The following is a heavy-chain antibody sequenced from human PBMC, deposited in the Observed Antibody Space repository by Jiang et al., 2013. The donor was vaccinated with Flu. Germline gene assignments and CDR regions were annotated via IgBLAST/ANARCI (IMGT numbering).Heavy chain of an antibody. V-gene: IGHV3-49*05. J-gene: IGHJ4*01. CDR1: GFTFRDYL. Sequence: QLVESGGGLVKPGRSLRLSCTGSGFTFRDYLVSWFRQSPGKGLEWVGFIRRRDYGGSTDYAAAVKDRFIISRDDSRNIAYLQMNSLRPEDTGVYFCSRVGATDFDSWGHGTLVTVSS. D-gene: IGHD1-26*01. CDR2: IRRRDYGGST. CDR3: SRVGATDFDS.